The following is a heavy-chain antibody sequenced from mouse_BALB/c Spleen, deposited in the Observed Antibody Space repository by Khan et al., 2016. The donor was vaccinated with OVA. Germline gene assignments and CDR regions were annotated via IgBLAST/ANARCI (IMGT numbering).Heavy chain of an antibody. CDR1: AFNIKDTY. Sequence: EVKLLESGAELVKPGASVKLSCTASAFNIKDTYMHWVKQRPEQGLEWIGRIDPANGNTKYDPKFQGKATITADTSSNTAYLHLNSLTSEDIAVYYCARTTMILGFTYWGQGTLVTVSA. D-gene: IGHD2-4*01. V-gene: IGHV14-3*02. CDR3: ARTTMILGFTY. CDR2: IDPANGNT. J-gene: IGHJ3*01.